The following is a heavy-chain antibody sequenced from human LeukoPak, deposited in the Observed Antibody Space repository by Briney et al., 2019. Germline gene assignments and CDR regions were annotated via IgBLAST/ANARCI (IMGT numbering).Heavy chain of an antibody. D-gene: IGHD3-9*01. CDR2: ISAYNGNT. CDR3: ARDRGTSYFDWLSVGDYYYMDV. Sequence: VASVKVSCKASGYTFTSYGISWVRQAPGQGLEWMGWISAYNGNTNYAQKLQGRVTMTTDTSTSTAYMELRSLRSDDTAVYYCARDRGTSYFDWLSVGDYYYMDVWGKGTTVTVSS. J-gene: IGHJ6*03. CDR1: GYTFTSYG. V-gene: IGHV1-18*01.